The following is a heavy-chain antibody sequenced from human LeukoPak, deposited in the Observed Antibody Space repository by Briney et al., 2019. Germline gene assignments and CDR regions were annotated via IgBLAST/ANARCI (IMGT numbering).Heavy chain of an antibody. J-gene: IGHJ4*02. CDR3: TREERWVTTVTDKNFDY. CDR2: IRSKAYGGTT. Sequence: GGSLRLSCAASGFTFSSYSMNWVRQAPGKGLEWVGFIRSKAYGGTTEYAASVKGRFTISRDDSKSIAYLQMNSLKTEDTAVYYCTREERWVTTVTDKNFDYWGQGTLVTVSS. D-gene: IGHD4-17*01. CDR1: GFTFSSYS. V-gene: IGHV3-49*04.